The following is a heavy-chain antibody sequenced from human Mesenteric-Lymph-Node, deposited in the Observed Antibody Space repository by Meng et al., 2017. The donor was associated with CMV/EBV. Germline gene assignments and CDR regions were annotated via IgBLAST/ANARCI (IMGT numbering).Heavy chain of an antibody. J-gene: IGHJ4*02. CDR2: ISGSGGST. CDR3: ATSRTFDY. CDR1: GFTFSSYA. Sequence: GESLKISCAASGFTFSSYAMSWVRQAPGKGLEWVSAISGSGGSTYYADSVKGRFTISRDNSKNTLYLQMNSLRAEDTAVYYCATSRTFDYWGQGTLVTVSS. V-gene: IGHV3-23*01.